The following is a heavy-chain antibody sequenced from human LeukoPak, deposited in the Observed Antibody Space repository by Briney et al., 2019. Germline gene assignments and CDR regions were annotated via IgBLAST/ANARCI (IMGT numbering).Heavy chain of an antibody. CDR3: ARHASVLRYFDWLTNWFDP. Sequence: GQSLTISCQGSGYRFTSYWISWVRQMPGQGLEWMGRIDPSDSYINYSPSFQGHVTISADKPINTAYLQWSSLNASDTAMYYCARHASVLRYFDWLTNWFDPWGQGTLVTVSS. D-gene: IGHD3-9*01. V-gene: IGHV5-10-1*01. CDR2: IDPSDSYI. CDR1: GYRFTSYW. J-gene: IGHJ5*02.